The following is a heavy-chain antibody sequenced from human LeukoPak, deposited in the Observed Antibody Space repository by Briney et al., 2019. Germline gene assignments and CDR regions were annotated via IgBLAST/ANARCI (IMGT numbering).Heavy chain of an antibody. CDR1: GGSIRSYY. J-gene: IGHJ4*02. V-gene: IGHV4-59*01. Sequence: SETLSLTCTVSGGSIRSYYRSWIRQPPGKGLEWIGYIYFSGSTSYNPSLKSRVTISVDRSKNQFSLKLSSVAAADTAVYYCARSYDTNFDYWGQGTLVTVSS. CDR3: ARSYDTNFDY. CDR2: IYFSGST. D-gene: IGHD3-3*01.